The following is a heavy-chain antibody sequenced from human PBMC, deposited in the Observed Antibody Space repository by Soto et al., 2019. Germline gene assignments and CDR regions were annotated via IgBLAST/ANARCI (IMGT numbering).Heavy chain of an antibody. CDR3: AKLRGDYTVCDY. Sequence: RGSLRLSCAPSGFTFSNYWMSWVRQAPGQGLEWVASIKQDGSVKHYVDSVKGRFTISRDNAEKSLHLQMNSLRAEDTAVYYCAKLRGDYTVCDYWGQGARVTVSS. J-gene: IGHJ4*02. CDR1: GFTFSNYW. CDR2: IKQDGSVK. V-gene: IGHV3-7*03. D-gene: IGHD4-17*01.